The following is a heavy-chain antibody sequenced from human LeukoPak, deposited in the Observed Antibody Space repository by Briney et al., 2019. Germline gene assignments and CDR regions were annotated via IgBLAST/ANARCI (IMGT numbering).Heavy chain of an antibody. Sequence: GGSLRLSCAASGFTFSTYAMSWVRQAPGKGLEWVSGISGRDGSTYYADSVKGRFTISRDISKNTLYLQMNSLRAEDTAVYYCTGDILTGYSGGYWGQGTLVTVSS. V-gene: IGHV3-23*01. CDR3: TGDILTGYSGGY. D-gene: IGHD3-9*01. J-gene: IGHJ4*02. CDR1: GFTFSTYA. CDR2: ISGRDGST.